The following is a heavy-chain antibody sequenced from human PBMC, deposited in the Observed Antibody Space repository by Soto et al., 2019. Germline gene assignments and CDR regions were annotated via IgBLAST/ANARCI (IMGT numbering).Heavy chain of an antibody. Sequence: SETLSLTCTVSGGSISSYYWSWIRQPPGKGLEWIGYIYYSGSTNYNPSLKSRVTISVDTSKNQFSLKLSSVTAADTAVYCCACVVSGFGDYRDLQSFRTRGSSDL. CDR1: GGSISSYY. J-gene: IGHJ2*01. CDR2: IYYSGST. D-gene: IGHD4-17*01. CDR3: ACVVSGFGDYRDLQSFRTRGSSDL. V-gene: IGHV4-59*01.